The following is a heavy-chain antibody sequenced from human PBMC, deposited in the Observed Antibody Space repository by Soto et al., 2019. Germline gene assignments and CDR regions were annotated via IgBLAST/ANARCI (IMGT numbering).Heavy chain of an antibody. CDR1: GRTFSSYA. J-gene: IGHJ5*02. Sequence: SVTVSCKASGRTFSSYAISWEHQPPGHRLECMGGIIPIFGTANYAQKLQSRVTITAGEYSSTAYVVLRLLRSEDGAVYYCAITCPGAYYCDRRGPRHIWCDPWCRGTVVTVAS. CDR3: AITCPGAYYCDRRGPRHIWCDP. V-gene: IGHV1-69*01. CDR2: IIPIFGTA. D-gene: IGHD3-22*01.